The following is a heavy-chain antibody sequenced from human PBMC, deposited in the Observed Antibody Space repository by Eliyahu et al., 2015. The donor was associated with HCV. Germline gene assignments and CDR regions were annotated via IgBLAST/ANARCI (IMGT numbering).Heavy chain of an antibody. D-gene: IGHD3-3*01. Sequence: QVQLQESGPGLVKPSQTLSLTCTVXGGSISXGGYSWSWIRQHPGKGLEWIGYIYYSGSTYYNPSLKSRVTISVDTSKNQFSLKLSSVTAADTAVYYCARGCDDFWSGYYPYYFDYWGQGTLVTVSS. V-gene: IGHV4-31*03. CDR1: GGSISXGGYS. CDR2: IYYSGST. J-gene: IGHJ4*02. CDR3: ARGCDDFWSGYYPYYFDY.